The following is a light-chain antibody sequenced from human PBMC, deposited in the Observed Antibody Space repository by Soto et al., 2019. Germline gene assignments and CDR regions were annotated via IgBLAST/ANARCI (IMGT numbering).Light chain of an antibody. CDR3: QRYRRVPRT. V-gene: IGKV1-27*01. CDR1: HDINSL. J-gene: IGKJ4*01. Sequence: DIQMTQSPSSLSASVGGTVTITCRASHDINSLLAWYQQKPGKSPKLLISGASTLQSGVPSRFSGAGFATEFTLTITNLQPEDVAVYYCQRYRRVPRTFGGGTKVELK. CDR2: GAS.